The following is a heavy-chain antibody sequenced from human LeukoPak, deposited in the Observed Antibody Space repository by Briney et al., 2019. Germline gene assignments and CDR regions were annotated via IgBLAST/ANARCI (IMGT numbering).Heavy chain of an antibody. D-gene: IGHD3-22*01. CDR1: GGSISSSSYY. J-gene: IGHJ4*02. CDR3: ARVFSRGYYDSSGYSDY. Sequence: SETLSLTCTVSGGSISSSSYYWGWIRQPPGKGLEWIGSIYHSGSTYYNPSLKSRVTISVDTSKNQFSLKLSSVTAADTAVYYCARVFSRGYYDSSGYSDYWGQGTLVTVSS. V-gene: IGHV4-39*07. CDR2: IYHSGST.